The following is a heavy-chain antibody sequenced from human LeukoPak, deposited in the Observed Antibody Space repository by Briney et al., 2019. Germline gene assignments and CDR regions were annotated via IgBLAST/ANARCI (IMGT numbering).Heavy chain of an antibody. CDR2: INHSGST. Sequence: PSETLSLTCTVSGGSISSYYWSWIRQPPGKGLEWIGEINHSGSTNYNPSLKSRVTISVDTSKNQFSLKLSSVTAADTAVYYCARVRYYYDSSGYYYGLFDYWGQGTLVTVSS. D-gene: IGHD3-22*01. V-gene: IGHV4-34*01. CDR3: ARVRYYYDSSGYYYGLFDY. CDR1: GGSISSYY. J-gene: IGHJ4*02.